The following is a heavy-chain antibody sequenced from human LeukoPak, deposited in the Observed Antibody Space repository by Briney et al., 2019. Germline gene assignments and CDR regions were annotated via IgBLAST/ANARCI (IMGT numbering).Heavy chain of an antibody. Sequence: SETLSLTCIVSDYSIDRGFYWGWIRQPPGKGLEWIGSIYHSGTTYYNPSLKSRVTMSVDTSENQFSLRLASVTAADTAIYYCARAHRVYVTLYDRYYYYMDVWGKGTMVTVSS. CDR2: IYHSGTT. V-gene: IGHV4-38-2*02. D-gene: IGHD3-10*02. CDR1: DYSIDRGFY. CDR3: ARAHRVYVTLYDRYYYYMDV. J-gene: IGHJ6*03.